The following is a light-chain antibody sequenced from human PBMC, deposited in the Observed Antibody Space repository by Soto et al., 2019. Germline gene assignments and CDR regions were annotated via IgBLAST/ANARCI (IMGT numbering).Light chain of an antibody. Sequence: QSVLTQPPSASGTPGQRVTISCSGSSSNIGTNTVNWYQQLPGMAPRLLIYGNNQRPSGVPDRFSGSKSGTSASLAISGLQSEDEADYYCATWDDRLNGWVFGGGTQLTVL. CDR1: SSNIGTNT. CDR3: ATWDDRLNGWV. V-gene: IGLV1-44*01. J-gene: IGLJ3*02. CDR2: GNN.